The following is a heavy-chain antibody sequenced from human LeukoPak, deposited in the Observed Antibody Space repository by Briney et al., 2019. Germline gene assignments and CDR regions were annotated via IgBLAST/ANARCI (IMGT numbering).Heavy chain of an antibody. CDR1: GFTVSSYY. Sequence: GGSLRLSCVASGFTVSSYYVSWVRQAPGKGLEWVSVIYSGGSTYYADSVEGRFTVSRDNSKNTLYLEMRSLRAEDTAVYYCARVNCGGSCYDFRGAFDIWGQGTMVTVSS. J-gene: IGHJ3*02. CDR2: IYSGGST. CDR3: ARVNCGGSCYDFRGAFDI. V-gene: IGHV3-53*01. D-gene: IGHD2-15*01.